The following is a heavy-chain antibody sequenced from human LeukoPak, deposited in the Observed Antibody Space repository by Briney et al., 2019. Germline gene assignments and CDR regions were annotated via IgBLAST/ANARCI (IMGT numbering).Heavy chain of an antibody. D-gene: IGHD6-6*01. CDR1: GFTFSSYT. Sequence: QSGGSLRLSCAASGFTFSSYTMSWVRQAPGKGLEWVSTITTSDGNTYYADSVEGRFTVSRDNSKNTLYLQMNSLRAEDTAVYYCARVSSSPGLDYWGQGTLVTVSS. J-gene: IGHJ4*02. CDR3: ARVSSSPGLDY. V-gene: IGHV3-23*01. CDR2: ITTSDGNT.